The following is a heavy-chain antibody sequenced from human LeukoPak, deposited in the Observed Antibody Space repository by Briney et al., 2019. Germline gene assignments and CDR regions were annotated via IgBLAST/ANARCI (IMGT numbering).Heavy chain of an antibody. V-gene: IGHV3-7*04. J-gene: IGHJ5*02. Sequence: GGSLTLSCAASGFTFSDYWMTWVRQAPGKGLEWVANIKQGGREKYYVDSVKGRFTISRDNAKNSLYLQMNSLRVEDTAVYYCARDRIAAVGHWRWFDPWGQGTLVTLSS. D-gene: IGHD6-25*01. CDR3: ARDRIAAVGHWRWFDP. CDR2: IKQGGREK. CDR1: GFTFSDYW.